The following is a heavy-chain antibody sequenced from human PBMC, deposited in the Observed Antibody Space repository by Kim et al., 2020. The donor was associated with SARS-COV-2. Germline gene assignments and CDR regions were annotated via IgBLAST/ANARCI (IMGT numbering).Heavy chain of an antibody. CDR2: IKSKTDGGTT. J-gene: IGHJ6*02. CDR1: GFTFSNAW. D-gene: IGHD2-2*01. Sequence: GGSLRLSCAASGFTFSNAWMSWVRQAPGKGLEWVGRIKSKTDGGTTDYAAPVKGRFTISRDDSKNTLYLQMNSLKTEDTAVYYCTTGGVVPAAKTYYYYYGMEVWGQGTTVTVSS. V-gene: IGHV3-15*01. CDR3: TTGGVVPAAKTYYYYYGMEV.